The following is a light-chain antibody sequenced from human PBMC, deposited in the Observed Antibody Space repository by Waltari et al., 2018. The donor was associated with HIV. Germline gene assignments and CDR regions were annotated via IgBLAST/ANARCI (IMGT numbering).Light chain of an antibody. CDR1: QRISTT. CDR2: GAS. CDR3: QQYNNWPFT. Sequence: VMTQSPATLSVSPGDRATLSCKTSQRISTTLAWYQQKPGQVPRLLISGASTRATGIPDRFSGSTPGTDFTLTISSLQSEDSAVYYCQQYNNWPFTFGPGTRLEIK. J-gene: IGKJ3*01. V-gene: IGKV3-15*01.